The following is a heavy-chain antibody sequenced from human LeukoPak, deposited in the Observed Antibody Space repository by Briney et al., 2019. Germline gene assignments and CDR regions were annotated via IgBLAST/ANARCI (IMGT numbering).Heavy chain of an antibody. V-gene: IGHV3-21*01. CDR1: GFTFTTYN. CDR2: ITRSGTYI. CDR3: AELGITMIGGV. Sequence: GGSLRLSCEASGFTFTTYNMNWVRQAPGKAMEWVSSITRSGTYIFYADSVKGRFTISRDNSKNSLYLQMDSLGPEDTAVYYCAELGITMIGGVWGKGTTVTISS. J-gene: IGHJ6*04. D-gene: IGHD3-10*02.